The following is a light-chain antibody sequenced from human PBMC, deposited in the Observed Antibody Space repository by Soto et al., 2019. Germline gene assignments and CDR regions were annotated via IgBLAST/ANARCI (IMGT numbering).Light chain of an antibody. CDR2: DNN. Sequence: QSVLTQPPSVSAAPGQKVTISCSGSSSNIGNNYVSWYQQLPGTAPKLLIYDNNKRPSGIPDRFSGSKSGTSATLGITGLQTGDEADDYCGTWDSSLSAVFGTGTKLTVL. CDR1: SSNIGNNY. V-gene: IGLV1-51*01. CDR3: GTWDSSLSAV. J-gene: IGLJ1*01.